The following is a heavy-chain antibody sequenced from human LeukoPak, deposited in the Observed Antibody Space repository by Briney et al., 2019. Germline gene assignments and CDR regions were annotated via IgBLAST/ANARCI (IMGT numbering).Heavy chain of an antibody. D-gene: IGHD2-15*01. CDR3: ATFVAATDVGKSRGFDY. CDR1: GGSFSGYY. Sequence: PSETLSLTCAVYGGSFSGYYWSWIRQPPGKGLERIGEINHSGSTNYNPSLKSRVTISVDTSKNQFSLKLSSVTAADTAVYYCATFVAATDVGKSRGFDYWGQGTLVTVSS. V-gene: IGHV4-34*01. CDR2: INHSGST. J-gene: IGHJ4*02.